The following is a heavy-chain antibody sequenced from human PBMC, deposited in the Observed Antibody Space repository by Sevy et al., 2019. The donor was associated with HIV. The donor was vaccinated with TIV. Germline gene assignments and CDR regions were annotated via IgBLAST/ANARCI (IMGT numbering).Heavy chain of an antibody. CDR2: IWYDGSNK. CDR1: GFIFSTYA. CDR3: AREGIAVAGIGYYFDY. J-gene: IGHJ4*02. V-gene: IGHV3-33*01. Sequence: GGSLRLSCAASGFIFSTYAMHWVRQAPGKGLEWVAIIWYDGSNKKYADSVKGRFSISRDNSKNTLYLQMNSLRAEDTAVYYCAREGIAVAGIGYYFDYWGQGTLVTVSS. D-gene: IGHD6-19*01.